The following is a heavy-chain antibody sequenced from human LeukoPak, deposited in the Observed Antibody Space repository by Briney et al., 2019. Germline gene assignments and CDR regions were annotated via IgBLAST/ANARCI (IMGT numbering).Heavy chain of an antibody. Sequence: SETLSLTCTVSGGSISSGSYYWCWIRQPAGKGLEWIGRIYTSGSTNYNPSLKSRVTISVDTSKNQFSLKLSSVTAADTAVYYCARDLSYGPLGAFDIWGQGTMVTVSS. CDR3: ARDLSYGPLGAFDI. J-gene: IGHJ3*02. V-gene: IGHV4-61*02. D-gene: IGHD1-26*01. CDR1: GGSISSGSYY. CDR2: IYTSGST.